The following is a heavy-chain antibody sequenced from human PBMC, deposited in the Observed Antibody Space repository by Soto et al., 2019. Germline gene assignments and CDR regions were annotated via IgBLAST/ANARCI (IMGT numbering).Heavy chain of an antibody. V-gene: IGHV4-4*02. CDR1: GGSISSSNW. CDR2: IYYSGST. CDR3: ARESLLMVYATDY. J-gene: IGHJ4*02. D-gene: IGHD2-8*01. Sequence: SETLSLTCAVSGGSISSSNWWSWVRQPPGKGLEWIGYIYYSGSTNYNPSLKSRVTISVDTSKNQFSLKLSSVTAADTAVYYCARESLLMVYATDYWGPGTLVTVSS.